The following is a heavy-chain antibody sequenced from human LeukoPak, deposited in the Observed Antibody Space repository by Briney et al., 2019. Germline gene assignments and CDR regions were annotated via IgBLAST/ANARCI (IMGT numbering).Heavy chain of an antibody. CDR2: ISSSSSYI. CDR1: GFTFSSYS. J-gene: IGHJ4*02. V-gene: IGHV3-21*01. Sequence: GGSLRLSCAASGFTFSSYSRNWVRQAPGKGLEWVSSISSSSSYIYYADSVKGRFTISRDNAKNSLYLQMNSLRAEDTAVYYCARARVVVAANPFDYWGQGTLVTVSS. D-gene: IGHD2-15*01. CDR3: ARARVVVAANPFDY.